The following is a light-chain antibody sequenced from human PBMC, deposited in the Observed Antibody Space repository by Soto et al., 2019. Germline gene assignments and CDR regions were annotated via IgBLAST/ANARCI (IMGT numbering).Light chain of an antibody. V-gene: IGLV2-11*01. CDR2: DVT. CDR1: SSDLGGYNY. J-gene: IGLJ3*02. Sequence: QSVLTQPRSVSGSPGQSVTISCSGTSSDLGGYNYVSWYQHHPGKAPKLMIYDVTLRPSGVPDRFSGSKSGNTASLTISGLQAEDEADYYCCSYAGSFTWVFGGGNKVTVL. CDR3: CSYAGSFTWV.